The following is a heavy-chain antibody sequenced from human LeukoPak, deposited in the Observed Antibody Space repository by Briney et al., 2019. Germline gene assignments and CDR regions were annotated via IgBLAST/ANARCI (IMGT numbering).Heavy chain of an antibody. CDR2: IKQDGSDK. CDR1: GFTFNSYW. CDR3: ARYNSAWKTDDY. V-gene: IGHV3-7*03. J-gene: IGHJ4*02. Sequence: GGSLRLSCAASGFTFNSYWMTWVRQAPGKGLEWVAVIKQDGSDKYYAGSVKGRFTISRDNAKSSLYLQMNSLGAEDTAVYFCARYNSAWKTDDYWGQGTLVTVSS. D-gene: IGHD6-19*01.